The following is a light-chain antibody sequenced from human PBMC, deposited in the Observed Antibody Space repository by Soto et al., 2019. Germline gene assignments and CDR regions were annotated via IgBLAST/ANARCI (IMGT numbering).Light chain of an antibody. CDR2: EDN. CDR3: QSYHSGNVV. Sequence: NFMLTQPHSVSESPGKTVTISCTRSSGSIASNYVQWYQQRPGSAPTPVIYEDNERPSGVPDRFSGSIDSSSNSASLTISGLKTGDEADYYWQSYHSGNVVFGGGTKLTVL. CDR1: SGSIASNY. J-gene: IGLJ2*01. V-gene: IGLV6-57*04.